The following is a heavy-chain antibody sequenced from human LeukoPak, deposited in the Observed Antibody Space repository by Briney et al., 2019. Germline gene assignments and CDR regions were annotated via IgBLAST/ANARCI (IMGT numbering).Heavy chain of an antibody. J-gene: IGHJ3*02. CDR3: ANLKNDYDSSGYLVTDAFDI. CDR1: DCGFSSNG. Sequence: ASVKVSCKASDCGFSSNGFTWVRQAPGQGLEWMGWISAYNGNTNYAQKLRGRVTMTTDTSTTTAYMELRSLRSDDTAVYYCANLKNDYDSSGYLVTDAFDIWGQGTMVTVSS. V-gene: IGHV1-18*01. D-gene: IGHD3-22*01. CDR2: ISAYNGNT.